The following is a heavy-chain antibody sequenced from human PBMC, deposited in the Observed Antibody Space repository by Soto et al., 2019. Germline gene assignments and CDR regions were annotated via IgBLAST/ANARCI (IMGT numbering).Heavy chain of an antibody. CDR1: GFTFIAYG. V-gene: IGHV3-33*05. CDR3: ATQGGRYYESTGYYLDY. J-gene: IGHJ4*02. CDR2: ISFDGTIK. D-gene: IGHD3-22*01. Sequence: GGSLRLSCDASGFTFIAYGMHWVRQAPGKGLEWVSLISFDGTIKYYADSVEGRFTISRDNSKNTVYLQMNSLTAEDTAVYYCATQGGRYYESTGYYLDYWGQGTLVTVSS.